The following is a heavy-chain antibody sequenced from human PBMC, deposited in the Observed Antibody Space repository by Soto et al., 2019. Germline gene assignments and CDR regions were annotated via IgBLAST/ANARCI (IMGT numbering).Heavy chain of an antibody. CDR1: GFTFSSYG. Sequence: AGGSLRLSCAASGFTFSSYGMHWVRQAPGKGLEWVSAIGGSGGSTYYADSVKGRFAISRDNSENTLYLQMNSLRAEDTAVYYCAKGVVVTTAAFDYWGQGTLVTVSS. J-gene: IGHJ4*02. V-gene: IGHV3-23*01. CDR2: IGGSGGST. D-gene: IGHD3-22*01. CDR3: AKGVVVTTAAFDY.